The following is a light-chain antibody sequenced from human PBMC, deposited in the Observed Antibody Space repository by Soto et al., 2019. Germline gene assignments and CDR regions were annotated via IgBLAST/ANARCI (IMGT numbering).Light chain of an antibody. V-gene: IGKV1-5*03. CDR1: QTISSW. CDR2: KAS. J-gene: IGKJ1*01. CDR3: QQYNSYPWT. Sequence: DIQMTQSPSTLSGSVGDGVTITCRASQTISSWLAWYQQKPGKAPKLMIYKASTLKSGVPSRFSGSGSGTEFTLTISSLQPEDFATYYCQQYNSYPWTFGQGTKVDIK.